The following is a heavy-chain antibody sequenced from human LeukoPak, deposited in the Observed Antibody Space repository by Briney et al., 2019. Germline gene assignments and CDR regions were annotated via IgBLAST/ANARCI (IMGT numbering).Heavy chain of an antibody. V-gene: IGHV1-2*06. D-gene: IGHD1-26*01. Sequence: GASVKVSCKASGYTFTGYYMHWVRQAPGQGLEWMGRINPNSGGTNYVQKFQGRVTMTRDTSISTAYMELSRLRSDDTAVYYCARGYRTVGAIEYFQHWGQGTLVTVSS. CDR3: ARGYRTVGAIEYFQH. CDR1: GYTFTGYY. CDR2: INPNSGGT. J-gene: IGHJ1*01.